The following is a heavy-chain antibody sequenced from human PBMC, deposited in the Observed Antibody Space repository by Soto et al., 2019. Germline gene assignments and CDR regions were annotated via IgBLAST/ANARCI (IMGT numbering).Heavy chain of an antibody. V-gene: IGHV1-46*01. CDR2: INPSGGST. CDR1: GYTFTSYY. J-gene: IGHJ6*02. Sequence: ASVKVSCKASGYTFTSYYINWVRQAPGQGLEWMGIINPSGGSTSYAQEFQGRVTMTRDTSTSTVYMELSSLRSEDTAVYYCARTRATRDYYYYGMDVWGQGTTVTVSS. CDR3: ARTRATRDYYYYGMDV.